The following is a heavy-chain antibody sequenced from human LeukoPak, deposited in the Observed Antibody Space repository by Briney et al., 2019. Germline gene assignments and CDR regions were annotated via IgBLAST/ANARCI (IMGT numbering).Heavy chain of an antibody. CDR2: IYYSGST. Sequence: SETLSLTCTVSGGSISSYYWSWIRQPPGKGLEWIGYIYYSGSTNYNPSLKSRVTISVDTSKNQFSLKLSSVTAADTAVCYCARGSYGSGSYDYWGQGTLVTVSS. J-gene: IGHJ4*02. V-gene: IGHV4-59*01. CDR1: GGSISSYY. CDR3: ARGSYGSGSYDY. D-gene: IGHD3-10*01.